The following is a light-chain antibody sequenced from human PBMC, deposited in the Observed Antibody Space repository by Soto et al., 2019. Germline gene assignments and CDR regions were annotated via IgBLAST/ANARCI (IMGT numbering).Light chain of an antibody. CDR3: QQYGRSPLT. V-gene: IGKV3-20*01. Sequence: EIVLTQSPGTLSLSPGERATLSCRASQSVSSSYLAWYQQKPGQAPRLLIYGASSRATGIPDRFSGSGSGTDFNRTISRLEPEDFAVYYCQQYGRSPLTCGGGTKVEIK. CDR2: GAS. CDR1: QSVSSSY. J-gene: IGKJ4*01.